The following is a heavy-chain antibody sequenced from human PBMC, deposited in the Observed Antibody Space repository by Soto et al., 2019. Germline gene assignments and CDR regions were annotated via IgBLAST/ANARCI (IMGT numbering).Heavy chain of an antibody. CDR2: IYYSGST. CDR1: GGSISSSSYY. Sequence: SETLSLTCTVSGGSISSSSYYWGWIRQPPGKGLEWIGSIYYSGSTYYNPSLKSRVTVSVDTSKNQFSLKLSSVTAADTAVYYCARPAPGSSWYYYYYYMDVWGKGTTVTVSS. V-gene: IGHV4-39*01. J-gene: IGHJ6*03. D-gene: IGHD6-13*01. CDR3: ARPAPGSSWYYYYYYMDV.